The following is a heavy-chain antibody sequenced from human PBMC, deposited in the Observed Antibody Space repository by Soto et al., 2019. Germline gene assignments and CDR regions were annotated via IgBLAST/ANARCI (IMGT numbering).Heavy chain of an antibody. D-gene: IGHD3-10*01. CDR3: AKDRMGAGVRGYFDY. J-gene: IGHJ4*02. CDR1: GFTFSSYG. V-gene: IGHV3-30*18. Sequence: QVQLVESGGGVVQPGKSLRLSSAGSGFTFSSYGMDWVRQAPGKGLEWVAVISYDGSNKYYADSVKGRFTISRDNSKNTLYLQMSSLRADDTAVYYCAKDRMGAGVRGYFDYWGQGTLVTVSS. CDR2: ISYDGSNK.